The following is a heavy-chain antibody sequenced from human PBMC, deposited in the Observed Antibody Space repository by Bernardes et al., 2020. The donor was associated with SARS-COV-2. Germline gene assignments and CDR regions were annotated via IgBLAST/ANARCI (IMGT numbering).Heavy chain of an antibody. V-gene: IGHV3-74*01. D-gene: IGHD2-21*01. Sequence: GGALLLSCVAPGISSYLRHRVRQAPGEGVGLGSPIETDGGVIDYADSVRGRFTISRDNAKDTLYLQMDSLTADDTAVYYCARDFGGASDYWGQGTLVTVSS. CDR3: ARDFGGASDY. CDR2: IETDGGVI. J-gene: IGHJ4*02. CDR1: GISSYL.